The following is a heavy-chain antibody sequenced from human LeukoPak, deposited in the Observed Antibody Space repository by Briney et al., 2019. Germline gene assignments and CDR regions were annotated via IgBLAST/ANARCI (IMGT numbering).Heavy chain of an antibody. CDR1: GGSFSGYY. CDR2: INHSGST. Sequence: SETLSLTCAVYGGSFSGYYWSWVRQPPGKGLEWIGEINHSGSTNYNPSHKSRVTISVDTSKNQFSLKLSSVTAADTAVYNCARGGSSGYYGGAFDIWGQGTMVTVSS. CDR3: ARGGSSGYYGGAFDI. D-gene: IGHD3-22*01. J-gene: IGHJ3*02. V-gene: IGHV4-34*01.